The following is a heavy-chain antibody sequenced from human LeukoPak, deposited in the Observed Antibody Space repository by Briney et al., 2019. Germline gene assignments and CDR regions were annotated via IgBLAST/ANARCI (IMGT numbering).Heavy chain of an antibody. D-gene: IGHD5-12*01. Sequence: SETLSLTCTVSGGSISSGGYYWSWISQHPGKGLEWIGYIYYSGSTYYNPSLKSRVTISVDTSKDQFSLKLSSVTAADTAVYYCARDGSGYDTQFDYWGQGTLVTVSS. J-gene: IGHJ4*02. CDR1: GGSISSGGYY. CDR2: IYYSGST. V-gene: IGHV4-31*03. CDR3: ARDGSGYDTQFDY.